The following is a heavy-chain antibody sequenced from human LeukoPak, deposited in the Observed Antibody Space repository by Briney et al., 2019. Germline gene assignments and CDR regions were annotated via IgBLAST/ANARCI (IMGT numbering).Heavy chain of an antibody. V-gene: IGHV3-74*01. CDR1: GFTFSDYW. J-gene: IGHJ4*02. CDR3: ARAGAYHFDN. D-gene: IGHD3-16*01. Sequence: QPGGSLRLSCAASGFTFSDYWMHWVRQAPGKGLVWVSIINTDTRGTYYADSVKGRFTISRDNAKNTLYLQMNSLRAKDTAVYYCARAGAYHFDNWGQGTLVTVSS. CDR2: INTDTRGT.